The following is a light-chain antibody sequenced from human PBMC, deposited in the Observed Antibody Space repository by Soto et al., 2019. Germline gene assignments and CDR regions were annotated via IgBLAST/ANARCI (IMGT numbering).Light chain of an antibody. CDR2: KAS. J-gene: IGKJ4*01. V-gene: IGKV1-5*03. CDR1: QSISSW. CDR3: QQYNSYSLT. Sequence: DIQMTQSPSTLSASVGDRVTITCRASQSISSWVAWYQQKPGKAHKLLLYKASSLESVVTSRFSGSGSGTEFTLTISSLQPDDFATYYCQQYNSYSLTFGGGTKVEIK.